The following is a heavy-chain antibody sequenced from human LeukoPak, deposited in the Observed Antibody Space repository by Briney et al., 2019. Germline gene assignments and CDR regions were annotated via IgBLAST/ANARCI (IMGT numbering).Heavy chain of an antibody. Sequence: ASVKVSCKASGYSFTGYYMHWVRQAPGQGPEWIGWINPDSGGTKYAQKFQGRVTITRDTSISTVYMELSRLRSDDTAIYYCARDYGGAYDYAAYFFDYWGQGTLVTVSS. V-gene: IGHV1-2*02. CDR3: ARDYGGAYDYAAYFFDY. CDR2: INPDSGGT. J-gene: IGHJ4*02. D-gene: IGHD3-16*01. CDR1: GYSFTGYY.